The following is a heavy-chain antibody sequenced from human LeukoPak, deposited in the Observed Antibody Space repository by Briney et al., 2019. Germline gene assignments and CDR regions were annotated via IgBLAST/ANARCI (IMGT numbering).Heavy chain of an antibody. CDR1: GGSISGSSYY. Sequence: SETLPFTCTVSGGSISGSSYYGGWIRQPPGKGLEWIGRIYTSGSTNYNPSLKSRVTISVDTSKNQFSLKLSSVTAADTAVYYCARGGDSSSWYALDYWGQGTLVTVSS. J-gene: IGHJ4*02. D-gene: IGHD6-13*01. CDR3: ARGGDSSSWYALDY. V-gene: IGHV4-61*02. CDR2: IYTSGST.